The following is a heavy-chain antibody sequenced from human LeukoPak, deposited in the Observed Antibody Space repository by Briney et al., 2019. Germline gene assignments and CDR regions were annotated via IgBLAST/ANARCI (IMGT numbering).Heavy chain of an antibody. Sequence: ASETLSLTCTVSGGSISSGGYYWSWIRQHPGKGLEWIGYIYYSGSTYYNPSLKSRVTLSVDTSKNQFSLKLSSVTAADTAVYYCARESYYDSSGYHYRYLFDYWGQGTLVTVSS. CDR1: GGSISSGGYY. V-gene: IGHV4-31*03. J-gene: IGHJ4*02. CDR3: ARESYYDSSGYHYRYLFDY. CDR2: IYYSGST. D-gene: IGHD3-22*01.